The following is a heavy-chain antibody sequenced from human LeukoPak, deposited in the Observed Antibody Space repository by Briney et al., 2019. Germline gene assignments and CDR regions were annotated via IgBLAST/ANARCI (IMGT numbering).Heavy chain of an antibody. J-gene: IGHJ4*02. CDR2: ISAYNGNT. V-gene: IGHV1-18*01. D-gene: IGHD6-13*01. CDR3: ARDYGGHPIAAALPPFDY. CDR1: GYTFTSYG. Sequence: ASVKVSCKASGYTFTSYGISWVRQAPGHGLEWMGWISAYNGNTNYAQKLQGRVTMTTDTSTSTAYMELRSLRSDDTAVYYCARDYGGHPIAAALPPFDYWGQGTLVTVSS.